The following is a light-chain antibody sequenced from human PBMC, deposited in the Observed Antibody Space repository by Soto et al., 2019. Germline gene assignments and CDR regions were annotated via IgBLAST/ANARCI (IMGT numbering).Light chain of an antibody. CDR2: GAS. CDR3: KKYYSAPLT. CDR1: QGINNY. Sequence: DIQMTQSPSSLSASVGDRVTITCRASQGINNYLAWYQQKAGNAPKLLIYGASTLQPGVPPRFSGIGSGTEFTLTISSLQPEDVATYYCKKYYSAPLTFGGGTKVEI. V-gene: IGKV1-27*01. J-gene: IGKJ4*01.